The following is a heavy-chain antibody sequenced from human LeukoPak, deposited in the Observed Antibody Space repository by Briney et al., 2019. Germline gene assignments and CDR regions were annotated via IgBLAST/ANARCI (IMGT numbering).Heavy chain of an antibody. CDR1: GGSFSGYY. D-gene: IGHD2-2*01. Sequence: PSETLSLTCAVYGGSFSGYYWSWIRQPPGKGLEWIGEINHSGSTNYNPSLKSRVTISVDTSKNQFSLKLSSVTAADTAVYYCARSPVVPAAIRFSGYYYYMDVWGKGTTVTVSS. CDR2: INHSGST. V-gene: IGHV4-34*01. J-gene: IGHJ6*03. CDR3: ARSPVVPAAIRFSGYYYYMDV.